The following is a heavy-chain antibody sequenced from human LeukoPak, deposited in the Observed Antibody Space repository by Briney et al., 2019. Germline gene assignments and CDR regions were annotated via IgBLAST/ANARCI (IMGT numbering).Heavy chain of an antibody. CDR3: ARHILGYCSSTSCYTLGYYFDY. CDR2: IYYSGST. V-gene: IGHV4-39*01. Sequence: SETLSLTCTVSGGSISSSSYYWGWIRQPPGKGLEWIGSIYYSGSTYYNPSLKSRVTISVDTSKNQFSLKLSSVTAADTAVYYCARHILGYCSSTSCYTLGYYFDYWAREPWSPSPQ. CDR1: GGSISSSSYY. D-gene: IGHD2-2*02. J-gene: IGHJ4*02.